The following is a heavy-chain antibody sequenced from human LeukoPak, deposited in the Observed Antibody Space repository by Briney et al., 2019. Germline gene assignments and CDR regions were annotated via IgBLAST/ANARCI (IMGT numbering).Heavy chain of an antibody. D-gene: IGHD6-6*01. J-gene: IGHJ4*02. CDR2: INHSGST. Sequence: TSETLSLTCAVYGGSFSGYYWSWIRQPPGKWLEWIGEINHSGSTNYNPSLKSRVTISVDASKNQFSLKLSSVTAADTAVYYCARGVSSSLDYWGQGTLVTVSS. CDR3: ARGVSSSLDY. V-gene: IGHV4-34*01. CDR1: GGSFSGYY.